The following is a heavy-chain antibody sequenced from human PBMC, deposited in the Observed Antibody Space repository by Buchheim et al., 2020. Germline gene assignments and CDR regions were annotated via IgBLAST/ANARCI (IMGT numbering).Heavy chain of an antibody. D-gene: IGHD2-21*02. J-gene: IGHJ4*02. CDR3: AKSAYCGSDCLLYYFDF. Sequence: EVQLLESGGGLVQPGGSLRLSCAASGFTFSSYAMNWVRQAPGKGLEWVSIISGSGGRTYYADSVKGRFTLSRDNSKNTLYLQMNSLRAEDTAVYYCAKSAYCGSDCLLYYFDFWGQGTL. CDR2: ISGSGGRT. CDR1: GFTFSSYA. V-gene: IGHV3-23*01.